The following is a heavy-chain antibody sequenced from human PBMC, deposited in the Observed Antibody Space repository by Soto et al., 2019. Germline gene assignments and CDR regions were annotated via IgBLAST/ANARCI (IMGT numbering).Heavy chain of an antibody. J-gene: IGHJ6*02. Sequence: EVQLLESGGGLVQPGGSLRLSCAASGFTFSNYSMSWVRQAPGKGLEWVSGMNSGGRSYYADSVKGRFTISRDTSKNMLYLQMNSLRADDTAVFYCAKALQYSSSRDYFYYGMDGWGQGTTVTVSS. D-gene: IGHD6-6*01. V-gene: IGHV3-23*01. CDR3: AKALQYSSSRDYFYYGMDG. CDR1: GFTFSNYS. CDR2: MNSGGRS.